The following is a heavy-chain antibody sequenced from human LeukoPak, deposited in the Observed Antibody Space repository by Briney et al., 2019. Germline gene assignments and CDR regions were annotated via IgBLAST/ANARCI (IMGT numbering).Heavy chain of an antibody. CDR3: ALTTYDFWSGYDYYYYMDV. CDR1: GYSFTSYW. D-gene: IGHD3-3*01. CDR2: IYPGDSDT. J-gene: IGHJ6*03. Sequence: GESLKISCKGSGYSFTSYWIGWVRQMPGKGLEWMGIIYPGDSDTRYSPSFQGLVTISADKSISTAYLQWSSLKASDTAMYYCALTTYDFWSGYDYYYYMDVWGKGTTVTVSS. V-gene: IGHV5-51*01.